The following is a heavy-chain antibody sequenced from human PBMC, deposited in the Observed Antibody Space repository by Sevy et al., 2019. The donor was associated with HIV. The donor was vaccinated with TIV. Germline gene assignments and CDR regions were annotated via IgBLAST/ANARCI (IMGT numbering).Heavy chain of an antibody. Sequence: GGSLRLSCAASGFTFSSYSMNWVRQAPGKGLEWVSSISSSSSYIYYADSVKGRFTISRDNAKNSLYLQMNSLRAEDTAVYYCASDAALSNYDDSSGYPNAFDIWGQGTMVTVSS. J-gene: IGHJ3*02. V-gene: IGHV3-21*01. D-gene: IGHD3-22*01. CDR3: ASDAALSNYDDSSGYPNAFDI. CDR2: ISSSSSYI. CDR1: GFTFSSYS.